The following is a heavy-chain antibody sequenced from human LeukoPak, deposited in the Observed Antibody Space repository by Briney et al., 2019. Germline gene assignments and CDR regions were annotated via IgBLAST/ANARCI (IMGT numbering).Heavy chain of an antibody. CDR3: ARDYYGSGSYYIIDY. Sequence: SETLSLTCAVYGGSFSGYYWSWIRQPPGKGLEWIGEINHSGSTNYNPSLKSRVTISVDTSKNRFSLKLSSVTAADTAVYYCARDYYGSGSYYIIDYWGQGTLVTVSS. CDR1: GGSFSGYY. D-gene: IGHD3-10*01. CDR2: INHSGST. J-gene: IGHJ4*02. V-gene: IGHV4-34*01.